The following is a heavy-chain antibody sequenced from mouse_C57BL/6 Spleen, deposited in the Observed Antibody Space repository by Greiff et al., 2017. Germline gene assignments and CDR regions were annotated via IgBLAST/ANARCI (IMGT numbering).Heavy chain of an antibody. J-gene: IGHJ2*01. Sequence: EVQVVESGGDLVKPGGSLKLSCAASGFTFSSYGMSWVRQTPDKRLEWVATISSGGSYTYYPDSVKGRFTISRDNAKNTLYLQMSSLKSEDTAMYYCARHPLIYYDYDHYFDYWGQGTTLTVSS. CDR2: ISSGGSYT. CDR1: GFTFSSYG. D-gene: IGHD2-4*01. CDR3: ARHPLIYYDYDHYFDY. V-gene: IGHV5-6*01.